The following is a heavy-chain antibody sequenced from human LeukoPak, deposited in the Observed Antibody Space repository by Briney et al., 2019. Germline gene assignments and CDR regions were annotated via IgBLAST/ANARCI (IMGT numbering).Heavy chain of an antibody. CDR1: GFTFSSYS. Sequence: GGSLRLSCAASGFTFSSYSMNWVRQAPGKGLEWVSYISSSSSTIYYADSVKGRFTISRDNAKNSLYLQMNSLRAEDTAVYYCARDSGGVVVITNLFDYWGQGTLVTVSS. CDR3: ARDSGGVVVITNLFDY. V-gene: IGHV3-48*01. D-gene: IGHD3-22*01. CDR2: ISSSSSTI. J-gene: IGHJ4*02.